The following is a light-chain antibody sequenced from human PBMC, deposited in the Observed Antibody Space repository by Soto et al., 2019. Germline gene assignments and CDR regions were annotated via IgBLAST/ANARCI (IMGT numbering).Light chain of an antibody. CDR3: QQSQTSPPT. V-gene: IGKV1-39*01. Sequence: DIQMTQSPSSLSASVGDSVTITCRASQNIRSYLHWYQQKFGEAPKLLIYAASTLQSGVPSRFSGSGSGTDFTLTINSLEPEDFATYYCQQSQTSPPTFGQGTKLEIK. CDR2: AAS. J-gene: IGKJ2*01. CDR1: QNIRSY.